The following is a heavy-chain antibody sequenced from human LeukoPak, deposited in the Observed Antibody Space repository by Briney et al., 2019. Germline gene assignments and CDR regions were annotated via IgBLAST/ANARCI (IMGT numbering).Heavy chain of an antibody. V-gene: IGHV4-30-4*08. CDR2: IYYSGST. D-gene: IGHD3-22*01. J-gene: IGHJ4*02. CDR1: GGSISSGDYY. Sequence: SETLSLTCTVSGGSISSGDYYWSWIRQPPGKGLERIGYIYYSGSTYYNPSLKSRVTISVDTSKNQFSLKLSSVTAADTAVYYCARDPVDYYDSSGYRTGYWGQGTLVTVSS. CDR3: ARDPVDYYDSSGYRTGY.